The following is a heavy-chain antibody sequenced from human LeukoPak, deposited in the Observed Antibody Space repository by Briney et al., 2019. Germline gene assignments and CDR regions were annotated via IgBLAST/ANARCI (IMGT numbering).Heavy chain of an antibody. CDR2: ISSSSSYI. Sequence: GSLRLSCAASGFAFSSYSMNWVRQAPGKGLEWVSSISSSSSYIYYADSVKGRFTISRDNAKNSLYLQMNSLRAEDTAVYYCARGLAVAGDFDYWGQGTLVTVSS. V-gene: IGHV3-21*01. J-gene: IGHJ4*02. CDR3: ARGLAVAGDFDY. CDR1: GFAFSSYS. D-gene: IGHD6-19*01.